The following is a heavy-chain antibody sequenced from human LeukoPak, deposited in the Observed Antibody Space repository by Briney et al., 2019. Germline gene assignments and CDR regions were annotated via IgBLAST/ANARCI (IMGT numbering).Heavy chain of an antibody. CDR3: ARDRQDIAALGYYYGMDV. Sequence: SETLSLTCTVSGGSISSSSYYWGWIRQPPEKGLEWIGSIYYSGSTYYNPSLKSRVTISVDTSKNQFSLKLSSVTAADTAVYYCARDRQDIAALGYYYGMDVWGQGTTVTVSS. CDR2: IYYSGST. D-gene: IGHD6-13*01. J-gene: IGHJ6*02. CDR1: GGSISSSSYY. V-gene: IGHV4-39*07.